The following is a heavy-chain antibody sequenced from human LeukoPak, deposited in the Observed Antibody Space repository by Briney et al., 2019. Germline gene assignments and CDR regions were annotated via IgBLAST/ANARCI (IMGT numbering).Heavy chain of an antibody. V-gene: IGHV3-7*01. J-gene: IGHJ6*03. CDR3: ASRADCSSTSCYPYYVDV. D-gene: IGHD2-2*01. Sequence: GGSLRLSCAASGFTFSSYWMSWVRQAPGKGLEWVANIKQDGSEKYYVDSVKGRFTISRDNAKNSLYLQMNSLRAEDTAVYYCASRADCSSTSCYPYYVDVWGKGTTVTVSS. CDR1: GFTFSSYW. CDR2: IKQDGSEK.